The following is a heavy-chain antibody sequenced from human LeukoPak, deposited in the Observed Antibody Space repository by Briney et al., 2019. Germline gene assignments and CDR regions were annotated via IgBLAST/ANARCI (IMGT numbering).Heavy chain of an antibody. CDR2: LSDSAVSS. V-gene: IGHV3-23*01. J-gene: IGHJ4*02. CDR3: ATAPDSSGFPSYFDS. D-gene: IGHD3-22*01. Sequence: GGALRLSCAVSGFTFSTFAMNWGRQAPGKGLEWVSSLSDSAVSSYYADSVKGRFTISRDNSKNTLYLQMNSLRAEDTATYYCATAPDSSGFPSYFDSWGQGTLVAVSS. CDR1: GFTFSTFA.